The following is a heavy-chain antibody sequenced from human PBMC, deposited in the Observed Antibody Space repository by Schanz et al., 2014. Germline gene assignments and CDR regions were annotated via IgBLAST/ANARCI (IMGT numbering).Heavy chain of an antibody. CDR1: GFAFSVYG. D-gene: IGHD1-1*01. V-gene: IGHV3-33*01. Sequence: QVQMVESGGGVVQPGRSLRLSCAASGFAFSVYGMHWVRQAPGKGPEWVAVIWNNGVTKYYADSVKGRFTISRDNAKNTLYLQMNSLRAEDTAVYFCARAHGNNWYGKGLDYWGQGTQVTVSS. J-gene: IGHJ4*02. CDR3: ARAHGNNWYGKGLDY. CDR2: IWNNGVTK.